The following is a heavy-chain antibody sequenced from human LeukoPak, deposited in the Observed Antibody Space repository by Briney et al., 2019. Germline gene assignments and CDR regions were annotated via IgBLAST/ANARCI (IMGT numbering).Heavy chain of an antibody. CDR1: GFTVSSNY. J-gene: IGHJ4*02. CDR3: AKAGGGGPAPDY. V-gene: IGHV3-53*01. CDR2: ITLSGGST. D-gene: IGHD2-15*01. Sequence: GGSLRLSCAASGFTVSSNYMSWVRQAPGKGLEWVSVITLSGGSTYYADSVKGRFTISRDNSKSTLYLQMSSLRAEDTAVYHCAKAGGGGPAPDYGGRGPRVPVSS.